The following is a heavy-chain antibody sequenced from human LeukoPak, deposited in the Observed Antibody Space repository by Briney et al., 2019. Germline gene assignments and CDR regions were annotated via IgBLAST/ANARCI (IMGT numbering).Heavy chain of an antibody. CDR1: GGTFSSYA. J-gene: IGHJ5*02. V-gene: IGHV1-69*01. CDR2: IIPIFGTA. Sequence: ASVKASCKASGGTFSSYAISWVRQAPGQGLEWMGGIIPIFGTANYAQEFQGRVTITADESTSTAYMELSSLRSEDTAVYYCAREEPYYDFWSPNNWFDPWGQGTLVTVSS. CDR3: AREEPYYDFWSPNNWFDP. D-gene: IGHD3-3*01.